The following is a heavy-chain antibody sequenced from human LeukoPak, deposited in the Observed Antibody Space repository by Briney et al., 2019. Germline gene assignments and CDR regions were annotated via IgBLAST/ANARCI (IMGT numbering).Heavy chain of an antibody. D-gene: IGHD3-22*01. Sequence: GASVKVSCKVSGYTLTELSMHWVRQAPGEGLEWMGGFDPEDGETIYAQKFQGRVTMTEDTSTDTAYMELSSLRSEDTAVYYCATGRGGYYDSSGQFYWGQGTLVTVSS. V-gene: IGHV1-24*01. CDR3: ATGRGGYYDSSGQFY. J-gene: IGHJ4*02. CDR1: GYTLTELS. CDR2: FDPEDGET.